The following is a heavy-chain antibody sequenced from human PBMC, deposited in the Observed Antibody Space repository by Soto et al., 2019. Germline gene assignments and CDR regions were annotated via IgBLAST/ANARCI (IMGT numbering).Heavy chain of an antibody. CDR3: AREGAAPYYYYGMDV. J-gene: IGHJ6*02. CDR1: GYTFTRSG. D-gene: IGHD6-25*01. V-gene: IGHV1-18*01. Sequence: QVQLVQSGAEVKKPGASVKVSCKASGYTFTRSGISWVRQAPGQGPEWMGWISSYNGDTNYAQTFQGRVTITTDTSTRTAYMELRSMRSVYPAVYYCAREGAAPYYYYGMDVWGHGTPVTVSS. CDR2: ISSYNGDT.